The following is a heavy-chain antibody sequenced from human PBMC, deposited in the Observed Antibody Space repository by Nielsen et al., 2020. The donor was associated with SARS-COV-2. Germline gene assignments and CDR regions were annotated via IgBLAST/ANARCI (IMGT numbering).Heavy chain of an antibody. CDR2: IDPSDSYT. J-gene: IGHJ4*02. V-gene: IGHV5-10-1*01. D-gene: IGHD4-23*01. Sequence: GESLKISCEGSGYTFTSYSISWVRQMPGKGLEWMGRIDPSDSYTTYSPSFQGHVTISGDKSISTVYLQWSSLKASDTAMYYCARHGDYGGNTLDYWGQGTLVTVSS. CDR1: GYTFTSYS. CDR3: ARHGDYGGNTLDY.